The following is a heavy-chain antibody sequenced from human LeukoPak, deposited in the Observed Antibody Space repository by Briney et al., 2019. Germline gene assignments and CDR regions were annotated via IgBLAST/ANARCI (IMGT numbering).Heavy chain of an antibody. D-gene: IGHD1-26*01. CDR1: GFTVSSNY. V-gene: IGHV3-66*01. J-gene: IGHJ4*02. Sequence: PGGSLRLSCAASGFTVSSNYMSWVRQAPGKGLEWVSVIYSGGSTYYADSVKGRFTISRDNAKNSLYLQMNSLRAEGTAVYYCARDLSGSYYVFDYWGQGTLVTASS. CDR2: IYSGGST. CDR3: ARDLSGSYYVFDY.